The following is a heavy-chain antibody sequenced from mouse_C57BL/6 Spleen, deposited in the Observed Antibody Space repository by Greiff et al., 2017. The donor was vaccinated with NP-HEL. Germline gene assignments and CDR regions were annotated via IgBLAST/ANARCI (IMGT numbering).Heavy chain of an antibody. V-gene: IGHV1-55*01. CDR3: ARRAYYSNYFDY. CDR1: GYTFTSYW. J-gene: IGHJ2*01. Sequence: VQLQQPGAELVKPGASVKMSCKASGYTFTSYWITWVKQRPGQGLEWIGDIYPGSGSTNYNEKFKSRATLTVDTSSSTAYMQLSSLTSYDSAVDYCARRAYYSNYFDYWGQGTTLTVSS. CDR2: IYPGSGST. D-gene: IGHD2-5*01.